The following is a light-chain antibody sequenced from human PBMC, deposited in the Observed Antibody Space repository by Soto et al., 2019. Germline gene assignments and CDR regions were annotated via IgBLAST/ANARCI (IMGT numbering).Light chain of an antibody. V-gene: IGKV1-5*03. J-gene: IGKJ1*01. Sequence: DIQMTQSPSTLSASVGDRVTITCRASQTISTLLAWYQKRPGKAPNLLFYKTTSLESRVPSRFSGSGSATEFALYISSLEADDVETYFCQQYCTYPWTFGQATKVEVK. CDR3: QQYCTYPWT. CDR2: KTT. CDR1: QTISTL.